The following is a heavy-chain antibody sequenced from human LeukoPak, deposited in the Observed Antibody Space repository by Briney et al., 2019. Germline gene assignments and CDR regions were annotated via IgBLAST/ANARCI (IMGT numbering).Heavy chain of an antibody. V-gene: IGHV3-74*01. J-gene: IGHJ4*02. D-gene: IGHD2/OR15-2a*01. CDR1: GFTYSTYW. CDR3: TRDLSPAHF. Sequence: GGSLRLSCTTSGFTYSTYWMHWVRQAPGKGLVWVSRVSGDGSSTVYADSVKGRFTISRDNAKNTPYLQMNSLRAEDTAVYYCTRDLSPAHFWGQGTLVTVPS. CDR2: VSGDGSST.